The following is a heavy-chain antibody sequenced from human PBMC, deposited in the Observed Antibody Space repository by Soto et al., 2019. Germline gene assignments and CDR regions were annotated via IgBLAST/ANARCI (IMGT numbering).Heavy chain of an antibody. Sequence: QVQLVQSGAEVKKPGSSVRVSCKVSGGSFRNYGITWVRQSPGQGLEWMGGIMPVFGTAVYAQKFQGRVTISADELTTTATLELRSLSSDDTAVYFCARARDYDLLTAREYALDVWGRGTTVTV. D-gene: IGHD3-9*01. V-gene: IGHV1-69*01. CDR3: ARARDYDLLTAREYALDV. J-gene: IGHJ6*02. CDR1: GGSFRNYG. CDR2: IMPVFGTA.